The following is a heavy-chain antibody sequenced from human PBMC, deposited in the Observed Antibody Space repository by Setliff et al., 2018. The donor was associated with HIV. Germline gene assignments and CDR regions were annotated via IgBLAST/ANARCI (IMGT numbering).Heavy chain of an antibody. CDR1: GGSISSSSYY. CDR3: ARGRKRDGYNFYYYYMDV. CDR2: IHESGST. V-gene: IGHV4-39*07. J-gene: IGHJ6*03. Sequence: SETLSLTCTVSGGSISSSSYYWGWIRQPPGKGLEWIGSIHESGSTHYNPSLKSRVTISVDTSKNQFSLKLSSVTAADTAVYYCARGRKRDGYNFYYYYMDVWDKGTTVTVS. D-gene: IGHD5-12*01.